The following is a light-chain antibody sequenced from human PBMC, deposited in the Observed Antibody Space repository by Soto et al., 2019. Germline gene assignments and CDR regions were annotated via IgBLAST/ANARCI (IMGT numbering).Light chain of an antibody. CDR1: QSVSRSSNNKNY. V-gene: IGKV4-1*01. CDR3: QQYCSAPRT. J-gene: IGKJ1*01. CDR2: WAS. Sequence: DIVMIQSPDSLAVSLGERATINCKSSQSVSRSSNNKNYLAWFQQKPGQPPKLLIYWASTRESGVPDRFSGSGSGTDFTLTISSLQTEDVAVYYCQQYCSAPRTFGQGTKVEIK.